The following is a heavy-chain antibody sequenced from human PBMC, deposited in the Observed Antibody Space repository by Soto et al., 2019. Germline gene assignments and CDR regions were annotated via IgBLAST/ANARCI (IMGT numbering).Heavy chain of an antibody. V-gene: IGHV3-33*01. CDR3: ARANLYYYGSGSYYNGAGRFDY. CDR2: IWYDGSNK. CDR1: GFTFSSYG. J-gene: IGHJ4*02. D-gene: IGHD3-10*01. Sequence: GGSLRLSCAASGFTFSSYGMHWVRQAPGKGLEWVAVIWYDGSNKYYADSVKGRFTISRDNSKNTLYLQMNSLRAEDTAVYYCARANLYYYGSGSYYNGAGRFDYWGQGTLVTVSS.